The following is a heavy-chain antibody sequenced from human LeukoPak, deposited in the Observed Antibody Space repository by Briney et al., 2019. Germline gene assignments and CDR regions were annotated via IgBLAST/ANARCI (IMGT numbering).Heavy chain of an antibody. CDR3: AGGLRSGYMDV. V-gene: IGHV3-33*01. CDR1: GFTFSSYG. D-gene: IGHD5/OR15-5a*01. CDR2: IWYDGSNK. J-gene: IGHJ6*03. Sequence: GRSLRPSCAASGFTFSSYGMHWVRQAPGKGLEWVAVIWYDGSNKYYADSVKGRFTISRDNSKNTLYLQMNSLRAEDTAVYYCAGGLRSGYMDVWGKGTTVTVSS.